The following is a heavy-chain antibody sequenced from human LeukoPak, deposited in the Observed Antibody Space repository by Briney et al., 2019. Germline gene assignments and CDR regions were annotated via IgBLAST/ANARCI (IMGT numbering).Heavy chain of an antibody. J-gene: IGHJ4*02. Sequence: PGGSLRLSCAGSGFTFINYGMIWVRQAPGKGLEWVTFIRSDGTNKYYADSVKGRFTISRDNSKTMLYLQMNSLSAEDTAVYYCAGDFDYWGQGTLVTVSS. CDR2: IRSDGTNK. V-gene: IGHV3-30*02. CDR1: GFTFINYG. CDR3: AGDFDY.